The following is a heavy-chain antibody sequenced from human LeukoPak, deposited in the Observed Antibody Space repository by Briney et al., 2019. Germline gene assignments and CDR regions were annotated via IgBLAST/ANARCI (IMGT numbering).Heavy chain of an antibody. V-gene: IGHV4-39*01. D-gene: IGHD4-23*01. Sequence: PSETLSLTCTVSGGSISSSSYYWGWIRQPPGKGLEWIGSIYYSGSTYYNPSLKSRVTISVDTSKNQFSLRLSSVTAADTAVYYCARHENYGGHLLSSHYWGQGTLVTVSS. CDR3: ARHENYGGHLLSSHY. J-gene: IGHJ4*02. CDR2: IYYSGST. CDR1: GGSISSSSYY.